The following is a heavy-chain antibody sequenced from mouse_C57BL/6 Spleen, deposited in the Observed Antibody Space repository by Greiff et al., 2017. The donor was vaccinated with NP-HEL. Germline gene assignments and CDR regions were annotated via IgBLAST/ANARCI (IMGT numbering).Heavy chain of an antibody. D-gene: IGHD2-1*01. Sequence: QVQLQQSGPELVKPGASVKISCKASGYAFSSSWMNWVKQRPGKGLEWIGRIYPGDGDTNYNGKFKGKATLTADKSSSTAYMQLSSLTSEDSAVYFCARTPLPYAMDYWGQGTSVTVSS. CDR3: ARTPLPYAMDY. CDR2: IYPGDGDT. V-gene: IGHV1-82*01. J-gene: IGHJ4*01. CDR1: GYAFSSSW.